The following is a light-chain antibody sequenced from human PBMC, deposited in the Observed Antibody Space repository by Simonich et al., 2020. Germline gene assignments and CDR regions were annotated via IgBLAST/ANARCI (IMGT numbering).Light chain of an antibody. CDR2: AAS. CDR1: QSISSY. J-gene: IGKJ1*01. Sequence: IRMTQSPSSLSASTGDRVTITCRASQSISSYLNWYQQKPGKAPKLLIYAASSLQSGVPSRFSGSGSGTDFTLTISSLQTEDFATYYCQQSYSTPWTFGQGTKVEIK. CDR3: QQSYSTPWT. V-gene: IGKV1-39*01.